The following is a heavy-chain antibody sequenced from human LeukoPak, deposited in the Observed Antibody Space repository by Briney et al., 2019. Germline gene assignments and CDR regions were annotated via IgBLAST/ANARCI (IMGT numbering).Heavy chain of an antibody. J-gene: IGHJ4*02. V-gene: IGHV4-4*07. CDR1: GGSISSYY. D-gene: IGHD3-10*01. CDR3: ARDVLLWFGELFEGNYFDY. Sequence: PSETLSLTCTVSGGSISSYYWSWIRQPAGKGLEWIGRIYTSGSTNYNPSLKSRVTMSVDTSKNQFYLKLSSVTAADTAVYYCARDVLLWFGELFEGNYFDYWGQGTLVTVSS. CDR2: IYTSGST.